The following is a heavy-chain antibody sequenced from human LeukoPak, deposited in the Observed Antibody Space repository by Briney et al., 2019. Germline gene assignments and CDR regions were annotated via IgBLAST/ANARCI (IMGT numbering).Heavy chain of an antibody. CDR2: IYYSGST. CDR3: ARQARSYNWNDEAFDI. Sequence: SETLSLTCTVSGGSISSYYWSWIRQPPGKGLEWTGYIYYSGSTNYNPSLKSRVTISVDTSKNQFSLKLSSVTAADTAVYYCARQARSYNWNDEAFDIWGQGTMVTVSS. CDR1: GGSISSYY. V-gene: IGHV4-59*08. D-gene: IGHD1-1*01. J-gene: IGHJ3*02.